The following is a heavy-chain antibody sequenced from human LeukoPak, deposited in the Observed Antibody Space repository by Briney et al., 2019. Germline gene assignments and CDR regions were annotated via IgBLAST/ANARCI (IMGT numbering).Heavy chain of an antibody. Sequence: PGRSLRLSCAASGFTFSSYGMHWVRQAPGKGLEWVAVIWYDGSNKYYADSVKGRFTISRDNSKNTLYLQMNSLRAEDTAVYYCARAEGYYDSSGNDAFDIAGQGTIVTVSS. D-gene: IGHD3-22*01. CDR3: ARAEGYYDSSGNDAFDI. CDR1: GFTFSSYG. V-gene: IGHV3-33*01. J-gene: IGHJ3*02. CDR2: IWYDGSNK.